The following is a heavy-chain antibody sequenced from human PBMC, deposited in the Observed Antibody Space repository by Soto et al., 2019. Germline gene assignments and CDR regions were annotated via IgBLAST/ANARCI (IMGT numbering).Heavy chain of an antibody. CDR1: GGTFSSYA. CDR3: ASNYDYCSSTSCYGDYYYGMDV. D-gene: IGHD2-2*01. Sequence: QVQLVQSGAEVKKPGSSVKVSCKASGGTFSSYAISWVRQAPGQGLEWMGGIIPIFGTANYAQKFQGRVTITADESTSTAYMELSSLRSEDTAVYYCASNYDYCSSTSCYGDYYYGMDVWGQGTTVTFSS. J-gene: IGHJ6*02. V-gene: IGHV1-69*01. CDR2: IIPIFGTA.